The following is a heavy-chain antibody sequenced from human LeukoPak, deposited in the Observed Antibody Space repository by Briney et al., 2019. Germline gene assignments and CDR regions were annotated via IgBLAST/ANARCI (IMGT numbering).Heavy chain of an antibody. Sequence: SETLSLTCAVYGGSFSGYYWSWIRQPPGKGLEWIWEINHSGSTNYNPSLKSRVTISVDTSKNQFSLKLSSVTAADTAVYYCAREDDYGDYFDYWGQGTLVTVSS. CDR3: AREDDYGDYFDY. CDR1: GGSFSGYY. D-gene: IGHD4-17*01. V-gene: IGHV4-34*01. J-gene: IGHJ4*02. CDR2: INHSGST.